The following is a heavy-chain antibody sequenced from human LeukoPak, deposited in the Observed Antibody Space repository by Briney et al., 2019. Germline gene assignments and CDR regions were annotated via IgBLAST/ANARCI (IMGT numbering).Heavy chain of an antibody. CDR3: AREDGDAFDI. Sequence: PGGSLRLSCIASGFTFSSYEMDWVRRAPGKGLELVSYIGISGGSRYYADSVKGQFTTSRDNAKNSLYLQMNSLRAEDTAVYYCAREDGDAFDIWGQGTMVTVSS. D-gene: IGHD5-24*01. CDR1: GFTFSSYE. CDR2: IGISGGSR. J-gene: IGHJ3*02. V-gene: IGHV3-48*03.